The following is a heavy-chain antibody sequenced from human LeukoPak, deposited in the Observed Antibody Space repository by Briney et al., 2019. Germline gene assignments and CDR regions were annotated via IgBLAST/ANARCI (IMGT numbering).Heavy chain of an antibody. CDR1: RFTFSDYY. J-gene: IGHJ6*03. D-gene: IGHD2-2*01. CDR2: ISTSGNTM. V-gene: IGHV3-11*04. CDR3: ARYYCSTTSCPNYYYYYYMDV. Sequence: GGSLRLSCAASRFTFSDYYMSWIRQAPGKGLEWVSYISTSGNTMYYADSVKGRFTISRDNAKNSLYLQMNSLRAEDTAVYYCARYYCSTTSCPNYYYYYYMDVWGKGTTVTVSS.